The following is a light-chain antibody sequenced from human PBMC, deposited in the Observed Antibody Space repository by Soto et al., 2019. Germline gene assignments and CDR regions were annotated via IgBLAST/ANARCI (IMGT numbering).Light chain of an antibody. CDR2: DAS. CDR3: QQRSNWPRT. CDR1: QSVSSN. Sequence: EVVMTQSPATLSVSPGERATLSCRASQSVSSNLAWYQQKPGQAPRLLIYDASNRATGIPARFSGSGSGTDFTLTISSLEPEDFAVYYCQQRSNWPRTFGQGTKVAIK. V-gene: IGKV3-11*01. J-gene: IGKJ1*01.